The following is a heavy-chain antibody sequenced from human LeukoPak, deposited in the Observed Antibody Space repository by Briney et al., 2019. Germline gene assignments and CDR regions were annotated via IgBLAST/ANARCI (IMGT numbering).Heavy chain of an antibody. CDR1: GGSFSGYY. V-gene: IGHV4-34*01. CDR2: INHSGST. CDR3: ARVTMVRGVPGDY. Sequence: SETLSLTCAVYGGSFSGYYWSWIRQPPGKGLEWIGKINHSGSTNYNPSLKSRVTISVDTSKNQFSLKLSSVTAADTAVYYCARVTMVRGVPGDYWGQGTLVTVSS. D-gene: IGHD3-10*01. J-gene: IGHJ4*02.